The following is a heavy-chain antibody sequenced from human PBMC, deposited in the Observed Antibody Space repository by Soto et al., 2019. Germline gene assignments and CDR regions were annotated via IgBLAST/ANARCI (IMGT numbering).Heavy chain of an antibody. Sequence: LRLSCAASGFTFSDYYMSWIRQAPGKGLEWLSYISGSSDNTNYADSVKGRFTISRDNAKKSLYLEMNSLRAEDTAVYYCATITMMTWGQGTLVTVSS. V-gene: IGHV3-11*06. J-gene: IGHJ5*02. CDR1: GFTFSDYY. D-gene: IGHD3-22*01. CDR2: ISGSSDNT. CDR3: ATITMMT.